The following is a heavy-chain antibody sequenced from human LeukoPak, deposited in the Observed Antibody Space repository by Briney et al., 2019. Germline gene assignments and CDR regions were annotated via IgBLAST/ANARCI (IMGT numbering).Heavy chain of an antibody. D-gene: IGHD3-22*01. CDR1: GFTFSSYG. V-gene: IGHV3-33*01. CDR3: ARDYYDSSGHYRFDP. J-gene: IGHJ5*02. CDR2: IWYDGSNK. Sequence: GRSLRLSCAASGFTFSSYGMHWVRQAPGKGLEWVAVIWYDGSNKYYADSVKGRFTISRDNSKNTLYLQMNSLRAEDTAVYYCARDYYDSSGHYRFDPWGQGTLVTVSS.